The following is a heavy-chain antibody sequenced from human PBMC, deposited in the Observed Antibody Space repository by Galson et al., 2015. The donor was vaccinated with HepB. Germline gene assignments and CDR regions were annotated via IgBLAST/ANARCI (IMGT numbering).Heavy chain of an antibody. CDR3: AKERWLAATQYYFDY. Sequence: SLRLSCAASGFTFSNSAMSWVRQAPGKGLEWVSAVSGSGDSTYYADFVKGRFTISRDNSKNTLYLQMNSPRAEDTAVYYCAKERWLAATQYYFDYWGQGTLVTVSS. CDR2: VSGSGDST. CDR1: GFTFSNSA. J-gene: IGHJ4*02. V-gene: IGHV3-23*01. D-gene: IGHD1-26*01.